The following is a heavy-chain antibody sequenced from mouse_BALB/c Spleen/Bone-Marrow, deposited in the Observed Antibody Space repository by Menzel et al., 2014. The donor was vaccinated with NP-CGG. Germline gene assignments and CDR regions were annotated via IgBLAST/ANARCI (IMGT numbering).Heavy chain of an antibody. Sequence: QVQLQQSGAELAKPGASVKMSCKASGYTFTRYWIHWVKPGPGQGLEWIGYINPSTGYTEYNQKFKDKATLTADKSSGTAYMQLSSLTSEDSAVYYCARGDYYGKGGAMDYWGQGTSVTVSS. CDR2: INPSTGYT. D-gene: IGHD1-1*01. J-gene: IGHJ4*01. V-gene: IGHV1-7*01. CDR1: GYTFTRYW. CDR3: ARGDYYGKGGAMDY.